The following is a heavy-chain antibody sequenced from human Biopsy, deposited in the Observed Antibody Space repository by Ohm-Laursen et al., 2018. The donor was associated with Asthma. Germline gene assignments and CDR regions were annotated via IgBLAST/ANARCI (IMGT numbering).Heavy chain of an antibody. CDR3: ARAVDYSHYYGIDV. J-gene: IGHJ6*02. CDR1: GYTFNSAG. V-gene: IGHV1-18*01. D-gene: IGHD3-10*01. CDR2: ISVYNGNT. Sequence: SVKVSCKTSGYTFNSAGITWARQAPGQGLEWMGWISVYNGNTKVAQKLQDRVTMITDTSTSTAYMELRSPRSDDTAVYFCARAVDYSHYYGIDVWGQGTTVTVS.